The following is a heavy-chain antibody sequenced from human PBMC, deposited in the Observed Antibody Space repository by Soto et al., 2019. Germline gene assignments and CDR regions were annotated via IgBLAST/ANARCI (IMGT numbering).Heavy chain of an antibody. V-gene: IGHV4-31*03. CDR2: IYSGTT. D-gene: IGHD2-21*01. CDR1: GGSISSGGYY. J-gene: IGHJ6*02. Sequence: QVQLQESGPGLVKPSQTLSLTCTVSGGSISSGGYYWYWIRQHPGKGLEWIGYIYSGTTYYNPSLKSRVTIPVDTSKNQFSLKLISVTAADTAVYYCAASCVACGGFNYYGMDVWGQGTTVTVSS. CDR3: AASCVACGGFNYYGMDV.